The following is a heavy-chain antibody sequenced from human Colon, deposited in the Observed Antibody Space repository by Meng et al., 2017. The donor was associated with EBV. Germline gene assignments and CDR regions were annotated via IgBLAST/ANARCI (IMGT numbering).Heavy chain of an antibody. CDR2: INHNGSS. D-gene: IGHD6-13*01. Sequence: QVQLQQWGAGLLKPSETLSLTCAVYGGSFSGIYWSWIRHPPGNGLEWIGEINHNGSSSYNPSLKSRVTISIDTSKNQVSLKLRSVTAADTAVYYCARGRIIEAAGTVWFAALSVWGQGTLVTVDS. J-gene: IGHJ4*02. V-gene: IGHV4-34*01. CDR3: ARGRIIEAAGTVWFAALSV. CDR1: GGSFSGIY.